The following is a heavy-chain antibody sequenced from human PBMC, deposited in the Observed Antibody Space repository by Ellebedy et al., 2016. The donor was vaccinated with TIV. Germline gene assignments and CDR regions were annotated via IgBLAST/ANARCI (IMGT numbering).Heavy chain of an antibody. J-gene: IGHJ4*02. D-gene: IGHD6-19*01. CDR1: GGSISTHLYY. Sequence: MPSEILSLTCTVSGGSISTHLYYWGWIRQSPGKGLEWIGSIYYSGRTYYSPSLKSRVTISVDTSKNQFSLKLSSVTAADTAVYFCARDYSGWYFTFDYWGQGALVTVSS. V-gene: IGHV4-39*07. CDR3: ARDYSGWYFTFDY. CDR2: IYYSGRT.